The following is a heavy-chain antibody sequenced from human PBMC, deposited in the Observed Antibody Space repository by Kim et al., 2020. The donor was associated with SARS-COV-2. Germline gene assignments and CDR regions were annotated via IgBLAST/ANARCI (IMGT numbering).Heavy chain of an antibody. V-gene: IGHV3-7*01. J-gene: IGHJ6*02. Sequence: GGSLRLSCLASGFTFRSYWMAWVRQAPGKGLEWVANIKEDKSEKYYVASVEGRFTVSRDNARSSLYLQMNSLRADDTAVYYCARIRVATPYYGMDVWGQGTTVTVSS. D-gene: IGHD5-12*01. CDR1: GFTFRSYW. CDR2: IKEDKSEK. CDR3: ARIRVATPYYGMDV.